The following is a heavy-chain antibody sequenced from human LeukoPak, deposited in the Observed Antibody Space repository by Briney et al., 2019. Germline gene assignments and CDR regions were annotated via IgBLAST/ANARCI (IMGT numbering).Heavy chain of an antibody. J-gene: IGHJ3*02. V-gene: IGHV1-69*13. CDR2: IIPIFGTA. CDR3: ARDEVPVMTTVVTGRSAFDI. D-gene: IGHD4-23*01. CDR1: GGTFSSYA. Sequence: SVKVSCKASGGTFSSYAISWVRQAPGQGLEWMGGIIPIFGTANYAQKFQGRVTITADESTSTAYMELSSLRSEDTAVYYCARDEVPVMTTVVTGRSAFDIWGQGTMVTVSS.